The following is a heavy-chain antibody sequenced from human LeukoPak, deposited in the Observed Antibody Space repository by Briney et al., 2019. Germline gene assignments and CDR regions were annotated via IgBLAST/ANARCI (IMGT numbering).Heavy chain of an antibody. D-gene: IGHD3-10*01. CDR1: GGAIGSDGYY. CDR2: IYYSGSA. V-gene: IGHV4-31*03. J-gene: IGHJ4*02. Sequence: SETLSLTCSVSGGAIGSDGYYWNWIRQHPGKGLEWIGYIYYSGSASYNPSLKSRVTISVNTSKNQFSLRLSSVTAADTAVYYCARGSYYGFSGDSWGQGSLVTVSS. CDR3: ARGSYYGFSGDS.